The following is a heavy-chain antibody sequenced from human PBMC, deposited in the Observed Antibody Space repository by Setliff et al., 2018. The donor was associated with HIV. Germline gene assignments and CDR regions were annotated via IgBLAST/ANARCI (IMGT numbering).Heavy chain of an antibody. V-gene: IGHV1-69*05. D-gene: IGHD3-9*01. CDR2: IIPMFGTG. J-gene: IGHJ5*02. CDR3: GRDHGILTGDYTDL. CDR1: GGTFSSYG. Sequence: GASVKVSCKTSGGTFSSYGISWVRQAPGQGLEWMGGIIPMFGTGFYAQKFQGRVTRTTDESRSTAYMTLTSLTSNDTAVFYCGRDHGILTGDYTDLWGQGTLVTVSS.